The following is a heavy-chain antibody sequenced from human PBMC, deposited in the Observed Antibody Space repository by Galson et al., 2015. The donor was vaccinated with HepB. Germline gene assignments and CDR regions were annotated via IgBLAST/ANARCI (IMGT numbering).Heavy chain of an antibody. CDR1: GFTFSNYW. D-gene: IGHD2-2*01. V-gene: IGHV3-7*03. Sequence: SLRLSCAASGFTFSNYWMSWVRQAPGKGLEWVANIKQDGNEKYYVDPVKGRFTISRDNAKNSLYLQINSLRAEDTAVYYCATDCSSTSCSFDYWGQGALVTVSS. CDR3: ATDCSSTSCSFDY. CDR2: IKQDGNEK. J-gene: IGHJ4*02.